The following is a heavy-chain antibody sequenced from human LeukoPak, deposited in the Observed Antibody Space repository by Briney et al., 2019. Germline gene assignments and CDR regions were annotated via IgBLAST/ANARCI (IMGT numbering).Heavy chain of an antibody. CDR2: ISYDGSNK. Sequence: GGSPRLSCAASGFTFSSYGMHWVRQAPGKGLEWVAVISYDGSNKYYADSVKGRFTISRDNSKNTLYLQMNSLRAEDTAVYYCAKDGYYDFWSGTFDYWGQGTLVTVSS. CDR1: GFTFSSYG. D-gene: IGHD3-3*01. V-gene: IGHV3-30*18. CDR3: AKDGYYDFWSGTFDY. J-gene: IGHJ4*02.